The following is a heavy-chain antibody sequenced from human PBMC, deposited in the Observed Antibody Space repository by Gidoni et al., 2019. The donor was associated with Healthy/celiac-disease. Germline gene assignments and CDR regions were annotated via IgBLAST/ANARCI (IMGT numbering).Heavy chain of an antibody. CDR3: ARDRHYYDSSGPTNYFDY. Sequence: EVQLVETGGGLLQPGGSLRLSCAASGFTVSSNYMSWVRQAPGKGLEWVSVIYSGGSTYYADSVKGRFTISRDNSKNTLYLQMNSLRAEDTAVYYCARDRHYYDSSGPTNYFDYWGQGTLVTVSS. CDR1: GFTVSSNY. J-gene: IGHJ4*02. CDR2: IYSGGST. V-gene: IGHV3-53*02. D-gene: IGHD3-22*01.